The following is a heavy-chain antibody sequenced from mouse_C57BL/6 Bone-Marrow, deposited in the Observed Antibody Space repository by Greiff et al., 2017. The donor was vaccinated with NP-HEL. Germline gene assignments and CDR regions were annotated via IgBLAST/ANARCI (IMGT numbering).Heavy chain of an antibody. J-gene: IGHJ3*01. CDR3: ATYYGISLSWFAD. Sequence: QVQLQQPGAELVKPGASVKLSCKASGYTFTSYWMHWVKQRPGQGLEWIGMIHPNSGSTNYNQKFKGKATLTVDTSSSTAYMQLSSLTSEDSAVYYCATYYGISLSWFADWGQGTLVTVSA. CDR1: GYTFTSYW. CDR2: IHPNSGST. D-gene: IGHD1-1*01. V-gene: IGHV1-64*01.